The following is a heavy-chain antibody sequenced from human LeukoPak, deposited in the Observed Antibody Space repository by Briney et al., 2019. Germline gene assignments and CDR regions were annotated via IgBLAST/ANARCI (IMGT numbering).Heavy chain of an antibody. J-gene: IGHJ4*02. CDR3: ASLYSTTWYFDY. Sequence: SETLSLTCTVSGGSISSSSNYWAWIRQPPGEGLEWIGSIYYDGSTYYNPSLKSRVTISVDTSKNQFSLKLSSVTAADTAVYYCASLYSTTWYFDYCGQGTLVTVSS. D-gene: IGHD2-2*01. V-gene: IGHV4-39*01. CDR1: GGSISSSSNY. CDR2: IYYDGST.